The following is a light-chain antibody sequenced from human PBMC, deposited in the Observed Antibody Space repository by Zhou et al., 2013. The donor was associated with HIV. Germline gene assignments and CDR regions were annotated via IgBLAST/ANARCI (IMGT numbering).Light chain of an antibody. CDR3: LQHNDFPRT. CDR1: QGITTY. CDR2: GAS. J-gene: IGKJ1*01. V-gene: IGKV1-9*01. Sequence: DIQLTQSPSFLSASVGDRVTITCRASQGITTYLAWYQQKPGRAPNLLIYGASTLQSGVPSRFSGSGSGTEFTLTISSLQPEDFATYYCLQHNDFPRTFGQGTKVEI.